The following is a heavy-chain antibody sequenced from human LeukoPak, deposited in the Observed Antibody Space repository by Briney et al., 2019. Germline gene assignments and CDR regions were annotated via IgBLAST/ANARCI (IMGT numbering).Heavy chain of an antibody. V-gene: IGHV3-23*01. CDR3: AKQYCGGDCSNYFDY. D-gene: IGHD2-21*01. CDR1: GFIFSYYG. Sequence: GGSLRLSCEVSGFIFSYYGMNWVRQAPGKGLEWVSAISDSGDATYYADSVKGRFTISRDNSKSTLHLQMNSLRAEDTAVYYCAKQYCGGDCSNYFDYWGQGTLVTVSS. J-gene: IGHJ4*02. CDR2: ISDSGDAT.